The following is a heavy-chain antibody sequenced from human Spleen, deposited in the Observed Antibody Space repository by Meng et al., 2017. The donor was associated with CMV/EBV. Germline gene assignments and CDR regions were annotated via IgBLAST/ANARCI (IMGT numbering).Heavy chain of an antibody. CDR3: ARDSAGYSSGWSFTYYYGMDV. J-gene: IGHJ6*02. Sequence: SETLSLTCSVSGGSISSSRCYWGWVRQPPGKGLEWIGTIYYSGSTYYNPSLKSRVTISVDTSKNQFSLNLSSVTAADTAVYYCARDSAGYSSGWSFTYYYGMDVWGQGTTVTVSS. V-gene: IGHV4-39*07. CDR2: IYYSGST. D-gene: IGHD6-19*01. CDR1: GGSISSSRCY.